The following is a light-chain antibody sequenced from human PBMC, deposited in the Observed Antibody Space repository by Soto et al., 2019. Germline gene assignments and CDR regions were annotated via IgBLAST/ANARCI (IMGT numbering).Light chain of an antibody. CDR3: SSYTSSSTWV. Sequence: QSALTQPASVSGSPGQSITISCTGTINDVGGYNYVSWYQQHPGRVPQLIIFEVSDRPSGVSNRFSGSKSGNTASLTISGLQAEDEADYYCSSYTSSSTWVFGEGTKLTVL. CDR1: INDVGGYNY. J-gene: IGLJ3*02. CDR2: EVS. V-gene: IGLV2-14*01.